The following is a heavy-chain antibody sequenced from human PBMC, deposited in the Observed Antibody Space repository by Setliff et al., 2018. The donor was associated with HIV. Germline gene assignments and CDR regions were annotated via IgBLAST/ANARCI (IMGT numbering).Heavy chain of an antibody. CDR3: ARQGAVTGHSFDS. D-gene: IGHD6-19*01. CDR1: GESFSGYY. Sequence: PSETLFLTCTVYGESFSGYYWTWIRQSPGKGLEWIGEINHSGSTKHNPSLKSRVTISIDTSENQFSLSLRSVTAADTAVYYCARQGAVTGHSFDSWGPGALVTVSS. V-gene: IGHV4-34*01. J-gene: IGHJ4*02. CDR2: INHSGST.